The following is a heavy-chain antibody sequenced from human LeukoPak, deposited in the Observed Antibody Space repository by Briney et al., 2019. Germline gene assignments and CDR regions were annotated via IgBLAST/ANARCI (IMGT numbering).Heavy chain of an antibody. Sequence: ASVKVSCKASGYTFSDYYIHWVRQAPGQGLEYMGWINPNTGGASYAQKFRVRVTMTRDTSSSTVYMQLSTLTSDDTAVYSCARGRPSAEPPDHWGQGTLVAVSS. CDR3: ARGRPSAEPPDH. CDR2: INPNTGGA. CDR1: GYTFSDYY. V-gene: IGHV1-2*02. D-gene: IGHD6-6*01. J-gene: IGHJ4*02.